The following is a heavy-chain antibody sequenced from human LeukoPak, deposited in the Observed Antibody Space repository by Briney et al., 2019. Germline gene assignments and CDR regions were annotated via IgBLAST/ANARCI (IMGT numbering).Heavy chain of an antibody. CDR2: IYHSGTT. CDR1: GYSITSSSW. CDR3: ARKENVYYYFDY. J-gene: IGHJ4*02. Sequence: SDTLSLTCAVSGYSITSSSWWGWIRQPPGKGLGWIGYIYHSGTTYYNPSLQSRVTMSVDTSKNQFSLKLSSVTAVDTAVYYCARKENVYYYFDYWGQGTLVTVSS. D-gene: IGHD3-10*01. V-gene: IGHV4-28*01.